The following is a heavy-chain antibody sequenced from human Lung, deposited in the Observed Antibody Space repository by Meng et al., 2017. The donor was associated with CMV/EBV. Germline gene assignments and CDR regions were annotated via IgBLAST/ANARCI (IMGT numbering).Heavy chain of an antibody. J-gene: IGHJ6*02. CDR2: MNPNSGNT. CDR3: ARTRIEVEPDGTKIKYYNYGMDD. CDR1: GYTFTTYV. Sequence: ASVKVSCKASGYTFTTYVINWVRQDTGQGLEWMGWMNPNSGNTGYAQKCQGRVAMIRVTSISTAYMELSSLTSDDTAVYYCARTRIEVEPDGTKIKYYNYGMDDWGQGXTVTVSS. V-gene: IGHV1-8*01. D-gene: IGHD2-15*01.